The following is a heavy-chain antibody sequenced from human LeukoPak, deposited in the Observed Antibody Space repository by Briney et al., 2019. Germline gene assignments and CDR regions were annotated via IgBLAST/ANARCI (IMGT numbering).Heavy chain of an antibody. CDR2: ISSSGSAI. CDR3: ARGTSGFDY. V-gene: IGHV3-48*03. D-gene: IGHD3-10*01. Sequence: GGSLRLSCAASGFTFSSYGMNWVRQAPGKGLQWVSYISSSGSAIYYVDSVKGRFTISRDNAKNSLYLQMNSLRAEDTAVYYCARGTSGFDYWGQGTLVTVSS. J-gene: IGHJ4*02. CDR1: GFTFSSYG.